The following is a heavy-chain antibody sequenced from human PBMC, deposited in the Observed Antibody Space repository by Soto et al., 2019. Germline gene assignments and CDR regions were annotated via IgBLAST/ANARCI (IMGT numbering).Heavy chain of an antibody. D-gene: IGHD3-10*01. CDR2: IIPIFGTA. V-gene: IGHV1-69*13. J-gene: IGHJ6*02. CDR3: ASPFMVRGAYYYYGMDV. Sequence: SVKVSCKASGGTFSSYAISWVRQAPGQGLEWMGGIIPIFGTANYAQKFQGRVTITADESTSTAYMELSSLRSEDTAVYYCASPFMVRGAYYYYGMDVWGQGTTVTVSS. CDR1: GGTFSSYA.